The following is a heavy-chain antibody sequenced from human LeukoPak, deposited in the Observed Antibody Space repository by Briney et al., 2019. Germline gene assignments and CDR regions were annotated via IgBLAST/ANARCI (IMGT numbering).Heavy chain of an antibody. V-gene: IGHV1-3*01. D-gene: IGHD6-13*01. CDR3: ARDQGIAAATIFIGPVDAFDI. CDR2: INAGNGNT. CDR1: GYTFTSYG. J-gene: IGHJ3*02. Sequence: ASVKVSCKASGYTFTSYGISWVRQAPGQGLEWMGWINAGNGNTKYSQKFQGRVTITRDTSASTAYMELSSLRSEDTAVYYCARDQGIAAATIFIGPVDAFDIWGQGTMVTVSS.